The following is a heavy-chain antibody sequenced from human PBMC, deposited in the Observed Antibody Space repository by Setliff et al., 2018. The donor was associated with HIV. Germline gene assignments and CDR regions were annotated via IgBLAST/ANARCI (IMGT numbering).Heavy chain of an antibody. V-gene: IGHV3-33*06. D-gene: IGHD3-16*01. J-gene: IGHJ4*02. Sequence: PGGSLRLSCATSGFRFSSFGMHWVRQAPGKGLEWVALIWYDGTNKNYADSVKGRFTISRDNSKNTLYLQMNSLRAEDTAVYYCAKDYYDFVWGSSLAYWGQGTLVTVSS. CDR2: IWYDGTNK. CDR1: GFRFSSFG. CDR3: AKDYYDFVWGSSLAY.